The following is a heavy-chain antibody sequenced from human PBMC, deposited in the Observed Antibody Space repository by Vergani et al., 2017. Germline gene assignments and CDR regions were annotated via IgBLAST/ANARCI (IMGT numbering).Heavy chain of an antibody. CDR2: INPNSGGT. V-gene: IGHV1-2*02. J-gene: IGHJ5*02. CDR3: ARLSLSLGIVVATANWLDP. CDR1: GYTFTGYY. Sequence: QVQLVQSGAEVKKPGASVKVSCKASGYTFTGYYMHWVRQAPGQGLEWMGWINPNSGGTNYARKFQGRVTMTRDTSISTAYMELSRLRSDDTAVYYCARLSLSLGIVVATANWLDPWGQGTLVTVSS. D-gene: IGHD2-21*02.